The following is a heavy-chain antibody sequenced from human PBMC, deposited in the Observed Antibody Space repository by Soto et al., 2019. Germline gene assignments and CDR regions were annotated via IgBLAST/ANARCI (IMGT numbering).Heavy chain of an antibody. CDR2: ISTYNGIT. CDR3: ARERDYIGGGKMDH. CDR1: GYTFTTYG. V-gene: IGHV1-18*01. D-gene: IGHD3-16*01. J-gene: IGHJ4*02. Sequence: QVHLAQSGAEVKKPGASVRVSCKASGYTFTTYGISWVRQAPGQGPEWLGWISTYNGITDYAQKLKGRVTMTRDTSTNTVYMDRGNLRADDTDVYYCARERDYIGGGKMDHWGQGTLVTVSS.